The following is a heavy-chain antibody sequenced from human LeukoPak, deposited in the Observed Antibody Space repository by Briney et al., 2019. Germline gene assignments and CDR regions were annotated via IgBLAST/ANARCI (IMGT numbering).Heavy chain of an antibody. Sequence: GGSLRLSCAASGFTLTNYGMHWARQAPGKGLEWVAGIWYDGSKKYYADSVKGRFTISRDESKNTLYLQINSLRAEDTALYYCAKPSVSGNYPYYFDYWGQGTLVTVSS. V-gene: IGHV3-33*03. CDR2: IWYDGSKK. CDR3: AKPSVSGNYPYYFDY. J-gene: IGHJ4*02. CDR1: GFTLTNYG. D-gene: IGHD1-26*01.